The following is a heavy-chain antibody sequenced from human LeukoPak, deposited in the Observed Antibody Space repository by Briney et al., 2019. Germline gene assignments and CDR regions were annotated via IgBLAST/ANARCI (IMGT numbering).Heavy chain of an antibody. CDR2: MYNSGSP. Sequence: SETLSLTCSVSGGSIGSYYWSWVRQPPGKGLEWIGFMYNSGSPTYNPSLKSRVTISIDTSNKDFSLNLNSVTAADTAVYYCARDSSWQGGEAFDIWGQGTMATVSS. CDR3: ARDSSWQGGEAFDI. CDR1: GGSIGSYY. D-gene: IGHD6-13*01. J-gene: IGHJ3*02. V-gene: IGHV4-59*01.